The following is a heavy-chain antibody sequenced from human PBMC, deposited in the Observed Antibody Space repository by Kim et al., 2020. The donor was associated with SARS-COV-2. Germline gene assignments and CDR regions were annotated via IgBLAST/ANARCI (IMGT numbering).Heavy chain of an antibody. J-gene: IGHJ4*02. Sequence: GGSLRLSCAASGFTFSSYAMSWVRQATGKGLEWVSAISGSGGSTYYADSVKGRFTISRDNAKNSLYLQMNSLRAEDTAVYYCAKDSRAGDEVITQGGFDYWGQGTLVTVSS. CDR1: GFTFSSYA. CDR3: AKDSRAGDEVITQGGFDY. D-gene: IGHD3-16*01. CDR2: ISGSGGST. V-gene: IGHV3-23*01.